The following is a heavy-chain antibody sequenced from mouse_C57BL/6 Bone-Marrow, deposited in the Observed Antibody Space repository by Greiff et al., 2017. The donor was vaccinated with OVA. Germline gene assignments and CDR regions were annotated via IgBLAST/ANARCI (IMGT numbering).Heavy chain of an antibody. V-gene: IGHV1-54*01. D-gene: IGHD2-2*01. CDR1: GYAFTNYL. CDR3: SRWGLPSYFDY. J-gene: IGHJ2*03. Sequence: QVQLQQSGAELVRPGTSVKLSCKASGYAFTNYLIEWVKQRPGQGLEWIGVINPGSGGTNYNEKFKGKATLTVDKSSSTAYMQLSSLTSEDSAVYYCSRWGLPSYFDYWGQGTGLTVSA. CDR2: INPGSGGT.